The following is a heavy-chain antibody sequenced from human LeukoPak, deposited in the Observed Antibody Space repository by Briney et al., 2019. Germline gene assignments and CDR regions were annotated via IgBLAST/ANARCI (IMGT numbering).Heavy chain of an antibody. CDR2: INQDGSER. Sequence: PGGSLRLSCAASGFTFSSDWMSWVRQAPGKGLEWVAHINQDGSERNYVDSVKGRFTISRDNDKSSVFLQMNSLGADDTAVYYCATHSDWRFDYWGQGTLVSVSS. CDR1: GFTFSSDW. J-gene: IGHJ4*02. CDR3: ATHSDWRFDY. D-gene: IGHD6-19*01. V-gene: IGHV3-7*01.